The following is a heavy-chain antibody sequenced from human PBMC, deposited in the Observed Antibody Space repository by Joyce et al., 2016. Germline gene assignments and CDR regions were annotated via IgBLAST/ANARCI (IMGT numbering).Heavy chain of an antibody. D-gene: IGHD3-10*01. Sequence: QVHLQESGPGLVKPSETLSLTCTLSGGSITSGGYYWSWLRQVPGKGPEWIGYNLKSGRTFVNPSLKSRASISLDTSRNQFSLRLTSVTAADTAVYYCARDWGHFGSRQNFYGMDVWGQGTTVTVSS. CDR2: NLKSGRT. CDR3: ARDWGHFGSRQNFYGMDV. CDR1: GGSITSGGYY. V-gene: IGHV4-31*03. J-gene: IGHJ6*02.